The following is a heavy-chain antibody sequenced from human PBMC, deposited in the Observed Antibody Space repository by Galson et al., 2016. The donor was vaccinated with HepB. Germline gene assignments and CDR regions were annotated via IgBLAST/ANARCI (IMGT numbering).Heavy chain of an antibody. Sequence: SLRLSCAASGFTFSSYAMNWVRQPPGKGLEWVSSISGSGGTTYYADSLKGRFTISRDNSKSTLYLQMNSLRAEDTAVYYCAKGAYSLPENFQHWGQGNLVTVSS. V-gene: IGHV3-23*01. D-gene: IGHD2-15*01. CDR2: ISGSGGTT. CDR1: GFTFSSYA. CDR3: AKGAYSLPENFQH. J-gene: IGHJ1*01.